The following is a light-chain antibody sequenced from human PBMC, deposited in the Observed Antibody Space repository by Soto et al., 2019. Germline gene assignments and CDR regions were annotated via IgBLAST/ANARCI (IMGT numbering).Light chain of an antibody. J-gene: IGKJ1*01. CDR1: QSVSSSY. CDR3: QQYGSLWT. V-gene: IGKV3-20*01. CDR2: GAS. Sequence: VLPQSPGTLYLSPGERATLSCRASQSVSSSYLAWYQQKPGQAPRLLIYGASSRATGIPDRFSGSGSGTDFTLTISRLEPEDFAVYYCQQYGSLWTFGQGTKV.